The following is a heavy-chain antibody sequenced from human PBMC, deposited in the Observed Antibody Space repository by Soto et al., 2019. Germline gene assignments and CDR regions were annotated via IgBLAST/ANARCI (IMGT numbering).Heavy chain of an antibody. Sequence: EVQLLESGGGLAQPRGSLRLSGAASGFTFSNYGMTWVRQAPGKGLEWVSAISRRGDSTYYADSVKGRFTISRDNSKNTLYLQLDSLRAEDTAVYFCASEYGSGSYGYYYAMDVWGQGTTVTVSS. CDR1: GFTFSNYG. D-gene: IGHD3-10*01. CDR2: ISRRGDST. J-gene: IGHJ6*02. V-gene: IGHV3-23*01. CDR3: ASEYGSGSYGYYYAMDV.